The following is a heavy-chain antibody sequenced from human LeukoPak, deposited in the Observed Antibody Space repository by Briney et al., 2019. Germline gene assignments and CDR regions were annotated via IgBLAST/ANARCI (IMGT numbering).Heavy chain of an antibody. J-gene: IGHJ4*02. CDR1: GGSISSGGYY. D-gene: IGHD1-1*01. Sequence: PSETLSLTCTVSGGSISSGGYYWSWIRQHPGKGLEWIGYIYYSGSTYYNPSLKSRVTISVDTSKNQFSLKLSSVTAADTAVYYCARTLQQYYFDYWGQGTLVTVSS. V-gene: IGHV4-31*03. CDR2: IYYSGST. CDR3: ARTLQQYYFDY.